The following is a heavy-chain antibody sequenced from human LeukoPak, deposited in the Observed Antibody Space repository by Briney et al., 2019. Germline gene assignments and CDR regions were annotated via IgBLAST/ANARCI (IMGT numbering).Heavy chain of an antibody. CDR3: ARSPARGWFDP. CDR2: ISSSSSYI. V-gene: IGHV3-21*01. CDR1: GFTFSSYS. D-gene: IGHD2-2*01. J-gene: IGHJ5*02. Sequence: GGSLRLPCAASGFTFSSYSMNWVRQAPGKGLEWVSSISSSSSYIYYADSVKGRFTISRDNAKNSLYLQMNSLRVEDTAVYYCARSPARGWFDPWGQGTLVTVSS.